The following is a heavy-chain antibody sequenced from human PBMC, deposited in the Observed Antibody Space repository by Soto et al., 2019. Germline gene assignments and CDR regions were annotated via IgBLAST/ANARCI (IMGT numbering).Heavy chain of an antibody. D-gene: IGHD3-22*01. CDR1: GGIFGSHG. V-gene: IGHV1-69*01. J-gene: IGHJ3*01. Sequence: QVQLIQSEAEVKKPGSSVRVSCTASGGIFGSHGFSWVRQAPGQRLEWVGGFIPIFRTLTYTEKFQARVRIAADESTNTVYLDLRSLTSYDTAVYYCVRDRRIYYSDPHYECVASDYEVWGPGTMVSVSS. CDR3: VRDRRIYYSDPHYECVASDYEV. CDR2: FIPIFRTL.